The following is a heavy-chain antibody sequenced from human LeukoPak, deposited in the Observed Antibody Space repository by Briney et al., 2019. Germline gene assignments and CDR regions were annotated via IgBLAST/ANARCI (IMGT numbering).Heavy chain of an antibody. Sequence: ASVKVSCKASGYTFTSYYMYWVRQAPGQGLEWMEIINSSGGNTSYAQNFQGRVTMTRDTSARLVYMELRSLRSEDTAVYYCARGNTYGYSYGMDVWGQGTTVTVSS. V-gene: IGHV1-46*01. CDR3: ARGNTYGYSYGMDV. CDR1: GYTFTSYY. J-gene: IGHJ6*02. D-gene: IGHD3-22*01. CDR2: INSSGGNT.